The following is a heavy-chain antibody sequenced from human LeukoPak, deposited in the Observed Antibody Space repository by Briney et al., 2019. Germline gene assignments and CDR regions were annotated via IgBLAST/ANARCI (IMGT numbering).Heavy chain of an antibody. V-gene: IGHV5-51*01. CDR3: APDLGGDAFDL. Sequence: GESLKISCKGSGYNFTTFCIGWVRQRPGGRPEGMGIICPGDSDTRYTPSFEGHVTIPADKSLSPAYLQSSRLRPSDTAMYYCAPDLGGDAFDLWGQGTMVIVSS. CDR2: ICPGDSDT. J-gene: IGHJ3*01. CDR1: GYNFTTFC.